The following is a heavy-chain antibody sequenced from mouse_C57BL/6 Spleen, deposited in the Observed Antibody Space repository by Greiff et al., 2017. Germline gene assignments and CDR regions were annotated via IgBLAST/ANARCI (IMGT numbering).Heavy chain of an antibody. CDR1: GYSITSGYY. D-gene: IGHD2-4*01. Sequence: EVKLLESGPGLVKPSQSLSLTCSVTGYSITSGYYWNWIRQFPGNKLEWMGYISYDGSNNYNPSLKNRISITRDTSKNQFFLKLNSVTTEDTATYYCASRYDYFYYAMDYWGQGTSVTVSS. J-gene: IGHJ4*01. CDR2: ISYDGSN. V-gene: IGHV3-6*01. CDR3: ASRYDYFYYAMDY.